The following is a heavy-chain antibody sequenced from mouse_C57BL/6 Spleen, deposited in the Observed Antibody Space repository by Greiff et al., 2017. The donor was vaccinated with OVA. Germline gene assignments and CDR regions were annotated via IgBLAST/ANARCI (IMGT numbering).Heavy chain of an antibody. CDR2: ISSGGSYP. Sequence: EVQLVESGGDLVKPGGSLKLSCAASGFTFSSYGMSWVRQTPDKRLEWVATISSGGSYPYYPDSVKGRFTLSRDNANNTLYLQMSSRKSEDTATYDCARRYLRCGYFDDWGQGTTLTVSS. CDR1: GFTFSSYG. J-gene: IGHJ2*01. D-gene: IGHD1-1*01. V-gene: IGHV5-6*01. CDR3: ARRYLRCGYFDD.